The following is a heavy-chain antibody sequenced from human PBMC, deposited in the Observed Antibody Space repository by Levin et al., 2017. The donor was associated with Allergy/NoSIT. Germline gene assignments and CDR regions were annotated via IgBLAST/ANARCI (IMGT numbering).Heavy chain of an antibody. V-gene: IGHV4-59*12. CDR3: ARGDYGDYGWFDS. CDR2: IYSSGGT. J-gene: IGHJ5*01. CDR1: GDSLNNYF. D-gene: IGHD4-17*01. Sequence: SQTLSLTCTVSGDSLNNYFWSWIRQPPGKGLEWIGYIYSSGGTNCNPPLKSRVTMSVDMAKNHFSLRLRSVTAADTAVYYCARGDYGDYGWFDSWGQGTLVTVSS.